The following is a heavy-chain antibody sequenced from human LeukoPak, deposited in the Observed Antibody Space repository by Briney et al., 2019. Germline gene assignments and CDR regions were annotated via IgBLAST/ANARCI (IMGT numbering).Heavy chain of an antibody. CDR1: GYTFTSYG. CDR2: ISAYNGNT. Sequence: ASVKVSCKASGYTFTSYGISWVRQAPGQGLEWIGWISAYNGNTNYAQKFQGRVTITTDESTSTAYMELSSLRSEDTAVYYCARGQYDYVWGDYYYYYMDVWGKGTTVTVSS. D-gene: IGHD3-16*01. CDR3: ARGQYDYVWGDYYYYYMDV. J-gene: IGHJ6*03. V-gene: IGHV1-18*01.